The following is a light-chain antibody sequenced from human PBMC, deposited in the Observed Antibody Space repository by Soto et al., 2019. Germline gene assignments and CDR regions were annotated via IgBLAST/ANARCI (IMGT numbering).Light chain of an antibody. CDR3: QQYSSSPWT. CDR1: QSVTGNY. Sequence: VLTQSPGTLSLSPGESAALSCRASQSVTGNYLGWYRQKPGQPPRLLIYGISSRAAGIPDQFRGSGSGTYFTLTITRLEPEDSAFYYCQQYSSSPWTFGQATRVEI. CDR2: GIS. V-gene: IGKV3-20*01. J-gene: IGKJ1*01.